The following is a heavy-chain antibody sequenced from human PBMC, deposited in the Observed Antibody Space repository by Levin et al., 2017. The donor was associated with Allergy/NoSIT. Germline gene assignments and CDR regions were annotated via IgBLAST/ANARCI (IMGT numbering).Heavy chain of an antibody. CDR2: ISGSGDHT. D-gene: IGHD3-22*01. J-gene: IGHJ4*02. V-gene: IGHV3-23*01. CDR1: GFSFSTYA. CDR3: AKRPPYDRSAYVAGDYFDY. Sequence: GGSLRLSCAASGFSFSTYAMSWVRQAPGKGLEWVSGISGSGDHTYYADSVRGRFTISRDHSKSILYLQMNSLRAEDTAVYYCAKRPPYDRSAYVAGDYFDYWGQGTLVTVSS.